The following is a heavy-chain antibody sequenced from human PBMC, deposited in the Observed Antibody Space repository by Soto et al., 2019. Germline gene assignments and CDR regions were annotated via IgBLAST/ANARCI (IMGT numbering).Heavy chain of an antibody. CDR3: ARDVEYSSSGRFDY. V-gene: IGHV1-69*13. D-gene: IGHD6-6*01. J-gene: IGHJ4*02. Sequence: VKVSCKASGGTFSSYAISWVRQAPGQGLEWMGGIIPIFGTANYAQKFQGRVTTTADESTSTAYMELSSLRSEDTAVYYCARDVEYSSSGRFDYWGQGXLVTVSS. CDR1: GGTFSSYA. CDR2: IIPIFGTA.